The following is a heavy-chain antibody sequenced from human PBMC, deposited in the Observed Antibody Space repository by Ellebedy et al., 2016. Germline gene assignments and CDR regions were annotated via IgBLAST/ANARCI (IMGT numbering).Heavy chain of an antibody. CDR3: ARQPLRGIFDY. V-gene: IGHV4-39*01. CDR2: IYYSGST. D-gene: IGHD5-12*01. CDR1: GGSISSSGYY. Sequence: GSLRLXCTVSGGSISSSGYYWGWIRQPPGKGLEWIGSIYYSGSTYYNPSLRSRVTISVDTSKNQFSLKLSSVTAADTAVYYCARQPLRGIFDYWGQGTLVTVSS. J-gene: IGHJ4*02.